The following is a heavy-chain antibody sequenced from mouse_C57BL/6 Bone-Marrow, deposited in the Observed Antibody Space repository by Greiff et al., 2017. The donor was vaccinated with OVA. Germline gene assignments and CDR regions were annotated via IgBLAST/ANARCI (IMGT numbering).Heavy chain of an antibody. CDR2: ISNGGGST. CDR3: ARQGFYGSSPTEYFDV. D-gene: IGHD1-1*01. V-gene: IGHV5-12*01. J-gene: IGHJ1*03. Sequence: EVMLVESGGGLVQPGGSLKLSCAASGFTFSDYYMYWVRQTPEKRLEWVAYISNGGGSTYYPDTVKGRFTISRDNAKNTLYLQMSRLKSEDTAMYYCARQGFYGSSPTEYFDVWGTGTTVTVSS. CDR1: GFTFSDYY.